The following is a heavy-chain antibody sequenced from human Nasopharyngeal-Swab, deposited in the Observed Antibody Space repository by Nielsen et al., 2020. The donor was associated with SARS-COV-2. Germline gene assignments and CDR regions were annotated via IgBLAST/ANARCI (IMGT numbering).Heavy chain of an antibody. J-gene: IGHJ4*02. CDR2: IRGSGITT. CDR1: GLNVMNNY. CDR3: AKDMAAGYFFDF. D-gene: IGHD6-13*01. Sequence: GGSLRLSCAPFGLNVMNNYMTWVRQSPGKGLEWVSAIRGSGITTYYADSVKGRFTISRDNSKNTVYLQMDSLRAEDAAIYYCAKDMAAGYFFDFWGQGTLVTVSS. V-gene: IGHV3-23*01.